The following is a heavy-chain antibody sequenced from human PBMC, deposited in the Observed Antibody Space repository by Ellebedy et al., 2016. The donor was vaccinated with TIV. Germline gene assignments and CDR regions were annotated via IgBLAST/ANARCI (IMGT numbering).Heavy chain of an antibody. V-gene: IGHV1-69*13. J-gene: IGHJ5*02. D-gene: IGHD5-24*01. Sequence: SVKVSXXASGGTFSSYAISWVRQAPGHGLEWIGGNIPIFGTTDYAQKFQVRATITADESTSTLNIDRLRSEDTALYYCARTVLVENWFDPWGQGTLVTVSS. CDR1: GGTFSSYA. CDR3: ARTVLVENWFDP. CDR2: NIPIFGTT.